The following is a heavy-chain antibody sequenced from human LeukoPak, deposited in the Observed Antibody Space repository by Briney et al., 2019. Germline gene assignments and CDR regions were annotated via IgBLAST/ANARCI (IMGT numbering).Heavy chain of an antibody. CDR3: ARDRGSSSWSRAEYFQH. J-gene: IGHJ1*01. CDR1: GFTFSSYS. V-gene: IGHV3-48*04. CDR2: ISSSSSTI. D-gene: IGHD6-13*01. Sequence: GSLRLSCAASGFTFSSYSMNWVRQAPGKGLEWVSYISSSSSTIYYADSVKGRFTISRDNAKNSLYLQMNSLRAEDTAVYYCARDRGSSSWSRAEYFQHWGQGTLVTVSS.